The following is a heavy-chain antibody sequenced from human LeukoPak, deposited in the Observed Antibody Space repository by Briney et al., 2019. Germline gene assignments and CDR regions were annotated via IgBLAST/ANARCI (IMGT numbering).Heavy chain of an antibody. CDR2: IYSGGST. V-gene: IGHV3-66*01. CDR1: GFTVSSNY. D-gene: IGHD2-2*01. Sequence: GGSLRLSCAASGFTVSSNYMSWVRQAPGEGLEWVSVIYSGGSTYYADSVKGRFTISRDNSKNTLYLQMNSLRAEDTAVYYCARATSYYYGMDVWGQGTTVTVSS. CDR3: ARATSYYYGMDV. J-gene: IGHJ6*02.